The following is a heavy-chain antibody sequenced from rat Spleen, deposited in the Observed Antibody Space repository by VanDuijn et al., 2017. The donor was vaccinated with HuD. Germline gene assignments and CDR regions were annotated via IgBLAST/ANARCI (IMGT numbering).Heavy chain of an antibody. J-gene: IGHJ2*01. CDR1: GFTFSNYG. CDR2: ISYDGGST. V-gene: IGHV5-20*01. CDR3: TTSLTTEGHY. D-gene: IGHD1-11*01. Sequence: EVQLVESGGGLVQPGRSMKLSCAASGFTFSNYGMAWVRQAPKKGLEGVAYISYDGGSTYYRDSVKGRFTISRDNAKSTLYLQMDSLRSEDTATYYCTTSLTTEGHYWGQGVMVTVSS.